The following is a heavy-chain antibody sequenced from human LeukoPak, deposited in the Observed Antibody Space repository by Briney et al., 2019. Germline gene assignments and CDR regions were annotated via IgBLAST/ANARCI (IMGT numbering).Heavy chain of an antibody. Sequence: GGSLRLSCAASGFHFRTYAMHWVRQAPGKGLEWMAIISYDGSSEYYADSVKGRFTVSRDNSENTLSLHMNSLRPEDTAVYFCARGYYLGSGSFDYWGQGALVTVSS. CDR2: ISYDGSSE. D-gene: IGHD3-10*01. CDR1: GFHFRTYA. CDR3: ARGYYLGSGSFDY. J-gene: IGHJ4*02. V-gene: IGHV3-30*01.